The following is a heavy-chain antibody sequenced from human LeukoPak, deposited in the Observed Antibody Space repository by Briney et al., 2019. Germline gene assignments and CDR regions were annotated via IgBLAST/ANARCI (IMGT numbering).Heavy chain of an antibody. CDR1: GFTVSSNY. CDR3: AREYRLAGTLGDFDY. V-gene: IGHV3-53*01. CDR2: IYSGGST. J-gene: IGHJ4*02. Sequence: GGSLRLSCAASGFTVSSNYMSWVRQAPGKGLEWVSVIYSGGSTYYADSVKGRFTISRDNSKNTLYLQMNSLRAEDTAVYYCAREYRLAGTLGDFDYWGQGTLVTVSS. D-gene: IGHD6-19*01.